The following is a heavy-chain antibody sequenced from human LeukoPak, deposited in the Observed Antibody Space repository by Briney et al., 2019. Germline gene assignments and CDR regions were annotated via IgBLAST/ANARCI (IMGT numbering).Heavy chain of an antibody. D-gene: IGHD1-26*01. CDR3: ARDWFDGGSYRNAVDI. CDR1: GFTFSSYS. Sequence: GGSLRLSCAASGFTFSSYSMNWVRQAPGKGLEWVSSISSSSSYIYYADSVKGRFTISRDNAKNSLYLQMNSLRAEDTAVYYCARDWFDGGSYRNAVDIWGQGTLVTVSS. CDR2: ISSSSSYI. V-gene: IGHV3-21*01. J-gene: IGHJ4*02.